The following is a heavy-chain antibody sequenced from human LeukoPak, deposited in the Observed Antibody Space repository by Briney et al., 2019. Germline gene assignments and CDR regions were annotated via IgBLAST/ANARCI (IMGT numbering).Heavy chain of an antibody. CDR2: IYPGDSDT. Sequence: GASVKVSCKASGYTFTSYWIGWVRQMPGKGLEWMGIIYPGDSDTRYSPSFQGQVTISADKSISTAYLQWSSLKASDTAMYYCARSYYDFWSGYYNNWFDPWGQGTLVTVSS. J-gene: IGHJ5*02. V-gene: IGHV5-51*01. D-gene: IGHD3-3*01. CDR1: GYTFTSYW. CDR3: ARSYYDFWSGYYNNWFDP.